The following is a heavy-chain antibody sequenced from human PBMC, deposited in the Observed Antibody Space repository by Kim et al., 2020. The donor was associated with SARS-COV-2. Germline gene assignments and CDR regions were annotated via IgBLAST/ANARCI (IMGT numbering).Heavy chain of an antibody. Sequence: SETLSLTCAVSGGSISSSNWWSWVRQPPGKGLEWIGEIYHSGSTNYNPSLKSRVTISVDKSKNQFSLKLSSVTAADTAVYYCARETDLYYDYVWGSYRSYAFDIWGQGTMVTVSS. V-gene: IGHV4-4*02. D-gene: IGHD3-16*02. CDR1: GGSISSSNW. J-gene: IGHJ3*02. CDR3: ARETDLYYDYVWGSYRSYAFDI. CDR2: IYHSGST.